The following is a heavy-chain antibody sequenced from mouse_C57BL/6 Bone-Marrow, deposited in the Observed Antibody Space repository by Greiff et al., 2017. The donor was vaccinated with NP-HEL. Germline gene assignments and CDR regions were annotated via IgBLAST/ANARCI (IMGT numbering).Heavy chain of an antibody. CDR2: IDPSDSYT. D-gene: IGHD1-1*01. CDR3: AREGDYYGSSFDAMDY. CDR1: GYTFTSYW. J-gene: IGHJ4*01. Sequence: QVQLQQPGAELVMPGASVKLSCKASGYTFTSYWMHWVKQRPGQGLEWIGEIDPSDSYTNYIQKFKGKSTLTVDKSSSTAYMQLSSLTSEDSAVYYCAREGDYYGSSFDAMDYWGQGTSVTVSS. V-gene: IGHV1-69*01.